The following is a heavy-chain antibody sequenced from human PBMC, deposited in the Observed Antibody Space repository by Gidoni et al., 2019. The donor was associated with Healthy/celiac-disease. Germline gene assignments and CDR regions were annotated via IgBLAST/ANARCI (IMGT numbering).Heavy chain of an antibody. CDR3: ARETDYYDSSTRGDWFDP. V-gene: IGHV4-4*07. D-gene: IGHD3-22*01. CDR1: GGSISSYY. CDR2: IYTSGST. Sequence: QVQLQESGPGRVKPSETLSLTCTVSGGSISSYYWSWSRQPAGKGLEWIGRIYTSGSTNYNPSLKSRVTMSVDTSKNQFSLKLSSVTAADTAVYYCARETDYYDSSTRGDWFDPWGQGTLVTVSS. J-gene: IGHJ5*02.